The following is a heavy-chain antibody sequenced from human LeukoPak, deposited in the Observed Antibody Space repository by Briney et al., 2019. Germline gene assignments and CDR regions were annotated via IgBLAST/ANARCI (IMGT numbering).Heavy chain of an antibody. V-gene: IGHV5-51*01. D-gene: IGHD3-22*01. Sequence: GESLKISXKGSGYSFTSYWIGWVRQMPGKGLEWIGIIYPGDSDTRYSPSFQGQVTISADKSISTAYLQWSSLKASDTAMYYCARPIDSSGYYYVSWGQGTLVTVSS. J-gene: IGHJ4*02. CDR3: ARPIDSSGYYYVS. CDR1: GYSFTSYW. CDR2: IYPGDSDT.